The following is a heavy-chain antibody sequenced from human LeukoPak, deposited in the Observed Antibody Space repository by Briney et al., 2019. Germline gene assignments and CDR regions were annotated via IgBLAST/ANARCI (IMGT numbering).Heavy chain of an antibody. Sequence: GGSLRLSCVASGFTFKSYGMHWVRQAPGKGLEWVAIIWYDGSNKYYADFVKGRFTTSRDNSKNTLYLQMNSLRADDPAVYYCARVSGYSGTWYVDYWGQGTLVTVSS. CDR1: GFTFKSYG. D-gene: IGHD6-13*01. CDR2: IWYDGSNK. V-gene: IGHV3-33*01. CDR3: ARVSGYSGTWYVDY. J-gene: IGHJ4*02.